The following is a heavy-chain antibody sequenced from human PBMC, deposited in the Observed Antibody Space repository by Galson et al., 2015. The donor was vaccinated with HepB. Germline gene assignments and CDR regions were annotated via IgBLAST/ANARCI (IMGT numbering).Heavy chain of an antibody. V-gene: IGHV3-74*01. Sequence: SLRLSCAASGFGFSSYWMHWVRQAPGKGLVWVSRINSDGSSTTYADSVKGRFTISRDNAKNTLYLQMNGLRADDTAVYYCARDGSFRYYFDYWGQGTLVTVSS. D-gene: IGHD3-10*01. J-gene: IGHJ4*02. CDR1: GFGFSSYW. CDR3: ARDGSFRYYFDY. CDR2: INSDGSST.